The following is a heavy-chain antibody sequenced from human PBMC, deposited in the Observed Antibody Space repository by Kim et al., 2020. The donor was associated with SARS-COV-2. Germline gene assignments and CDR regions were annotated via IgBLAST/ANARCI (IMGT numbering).Heavy chain of an antibody. D-gene: IGHD6-6*01. CDR2: IGGSGDYT. Sequence: GGSLRLSCAASGFIFSSYAMTWVRQAPGKGLEWVSAIGGSGDYTNYADSVKGRFTISRDNSKNTLYLQMNSLRAEDTALYYCAKGSPYSTSSHHAMAVWG. V-gene: IGHV3-23*01. CDR3: AKGSPYSTSSHHAMAV. J-gene: IGHJ6*01. CDR1: GFIFSSYA.